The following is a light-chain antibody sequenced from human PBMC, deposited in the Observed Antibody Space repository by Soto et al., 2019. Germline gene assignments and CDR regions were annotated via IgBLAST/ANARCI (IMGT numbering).Light chain of an antibody. J-gene: IGLJ3*02. Sequence: QSALTQPASVSGSPGQSITISCTGTSSDVGTYNYVSWYQHRPGKAPKLMIYDVSYRPSGVSNRFSGSKSDNTASLTISGLQAEDEADYYCSSYTTSNTQVFGGGTKVTVL. V-gene: IGLV2-14*01. CDR2: DVS. CDR1: SSDVGTYNY. CDR3: SSYTTSNTQV.